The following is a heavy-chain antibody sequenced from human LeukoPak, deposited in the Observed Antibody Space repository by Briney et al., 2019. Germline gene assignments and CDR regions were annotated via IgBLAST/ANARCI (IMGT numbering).Heavy chain of an antibody. D-gene: IGHD6-13*01. CDR3: ARETRIAAAVWFDP. CDR2: IYYSGST. Sequence: PSETLSLTCTVSGGSISSSSYYWGWIRQPPGKGLEWIGYIYYSGSTNYNPSLKSRVTISVDTSKNQFSLKLSSVTAADTAVYYCARETRIAAAVWFDPWGQGTLVTVSS. CDR1: GGSISSSSYY. V-gene: IGHV4-61*01. J-gene: IGHJ5*02.